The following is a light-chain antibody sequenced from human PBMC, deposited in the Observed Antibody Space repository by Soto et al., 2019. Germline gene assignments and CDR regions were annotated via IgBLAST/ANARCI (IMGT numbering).Light chain of an antibody. Sequence: DIQMTQSPSSVSASVGDRVTITCRASQGITSWLAWYQQKPGKAPKLLIYRASNLQSRVPSRFSGSGSGTDFTLTISGLQPADFATYYCQQTTTFPLTFGGGTKVEIK. V-gene: IGKV1-12*01. CDR3: QQTTTFPLT. CDR1: QGITSW. CDR2: RAS. J-gene: IGKJ4*01.